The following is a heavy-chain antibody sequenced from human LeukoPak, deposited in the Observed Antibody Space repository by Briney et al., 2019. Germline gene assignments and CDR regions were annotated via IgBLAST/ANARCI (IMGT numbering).Heavy chain of an antibody. J-gene: IGHJ5*02. CDR3: ARRLRAESDASPDNWIGP. CDR1: GGSVSSGSYY. CDR2: VFHTGSA. V-gene: IGHV4-61*01. D-gene: IGHD3-16*01. Sequence: SETLSLTCTVSGGSVSSGSYYWSWIRQPPGKGLEWIGHVFHTGSARYNPSLTSRVTISVDTSNNQFSLTLHSVTAADTAIYYCARRLRAESDASPDNWIGPWGQGALVTVSS.